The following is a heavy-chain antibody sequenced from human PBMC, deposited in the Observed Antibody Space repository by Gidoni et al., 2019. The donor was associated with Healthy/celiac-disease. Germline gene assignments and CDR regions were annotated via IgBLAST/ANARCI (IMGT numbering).Heavy chain of an antibody. CDR2: IIPILGIA. CDR1: GGTFSSYA. D-gene: IGHD3-10*01. Sequence: QVQLVQSGAEVKKPGSSVKVSCKASGGTFSSYAISWVRQAPGQGLEWMGRIIPILGIANYAQKFQGRVTITADKSTSTAYMELSSLRSEDTAVYYCARREDYYGSGSSRHFDYWGQGTLVTVSS. V-gene: IGHV1-69*04. CDR3: ARREDYYGSGSSRHFDY. J-gene: IGHJ4*02.